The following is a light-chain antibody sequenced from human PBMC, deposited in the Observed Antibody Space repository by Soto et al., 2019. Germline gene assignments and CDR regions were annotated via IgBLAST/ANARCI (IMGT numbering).Light chain of an antibody. J-gene: IGKJ5*01. V-gene: IGKV3-20*01. Sequence: EVVVRQCPATLCLSPGERATLSCRASQKVRNYLAWYQQKPGQAPRLLIYGASSRATGIPDRFSGSGSGTDFTLTISRLEPEDFAVYYCQQYGSSPITFGQGTRLEIK. CDR1: QKVRNY. CDR3: QQYGSSPIT. CDR2: GAS.